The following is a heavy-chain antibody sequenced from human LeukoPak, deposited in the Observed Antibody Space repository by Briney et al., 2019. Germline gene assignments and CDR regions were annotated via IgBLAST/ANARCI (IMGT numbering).Heavy chain of an antibody. CDR2: IKQDGSEK. J-gene: IGHJ4*02. D-gene: IGHD1-26*01. Sequence: GGSLRLSCAASGFTVSSYWMSWVRQAPGQGLEWVANIKQDGSEKYYVDSVKGRFTISRANAKNSLYLQMNSLRAEDTAVYYCARGSGGSEYYFDYWGQGTLVTVSS. CDR1: GFTVSSYW. CDR3: ARGSGGSEYYFDY. V-gene: IGHV3-7*04.